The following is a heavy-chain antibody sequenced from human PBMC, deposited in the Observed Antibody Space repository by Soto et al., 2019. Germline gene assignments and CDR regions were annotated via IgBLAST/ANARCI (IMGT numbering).Heavy chain of an antibody. V-gene: IGHV1-3*01. D-gene: IGHD3-22*01. CDR1: GYTFTSYA. J-gene: IGHJ3*01. CDR3: ARGDYHDTSGPFSDAFDV. Sequence: ASVKVSCKASGYTFTSYAMHWVRQAPGQRLEWMGWINAGNSNTKYSQKFQGRVTITRDTSASTAYMELSSLRSEDTAVYYCARGDYHDTSGPFSDAFDVWGQGTMVTVSS. CDR2: INAGNSNT.